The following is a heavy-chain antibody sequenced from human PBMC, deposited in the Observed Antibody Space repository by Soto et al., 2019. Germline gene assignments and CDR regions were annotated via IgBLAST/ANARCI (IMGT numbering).Heavy chain of an antibody. CDR2: INHSGSN. Sequence: QVQLQQWGAGLLKPSETLSLTCAVYGGSFSGYYWSWLRQPPAKGLEWIGEINHSGSNNYNPSLKSRVTISVDTSKNKLSLKLSSVTAADTAVYYCARDTKHYDRSGYYYRPGWFAPWGKGTLVTVSS. D-gene: IGHD3-22*01. CDR3: ARDTKHYDRSGYYYRPGWFAP. J-gene: IGHJ5*02. V-gene: IGHV4-34*01. CDR1: GGSFSGYY.